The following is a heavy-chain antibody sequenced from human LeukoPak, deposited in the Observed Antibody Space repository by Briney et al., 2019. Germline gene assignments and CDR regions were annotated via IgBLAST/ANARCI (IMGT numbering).Heavy chain of an antibody. CDR3: ARDPPSSGWGNDY. Sequence: SETLSLTCSVSGGSISSSNYYWGWIRQPPGKGLEWIGSIYYSGSTYYNPSLKSRVTISVDTSKNQFSLKLSSVTAADTAVYYCARDPPSSGWGNDYWGQGTLVTVSS. D-gene: IGHD6-19*01. V-gene: IGHV4-39*07. CDR1: GGSISSSNYY. J-gene: IGHJ4*02. CDR2: IYYSGST.